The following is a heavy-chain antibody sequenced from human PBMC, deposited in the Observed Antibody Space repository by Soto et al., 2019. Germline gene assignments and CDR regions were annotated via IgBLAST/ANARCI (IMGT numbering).Heavy chain of an antibody. CDR2: INHSGST. D-gene: IGHD4-4*01. CDR3: ELYSNYDWFDP. V-gene: IGHV4-34*01. J-gene: IGHJ5*02. CDR1: GGSFSGYY. Sequence: PSETLSLTCAVYGGSFSGYYWSWIRQPPGKGLEWIGEINHSGSTNYNPSLKSRVTISVDTSKNQFSLKLSSVTAADTAVYYCELYSNYDWFDPWGQGTLVTVSS.